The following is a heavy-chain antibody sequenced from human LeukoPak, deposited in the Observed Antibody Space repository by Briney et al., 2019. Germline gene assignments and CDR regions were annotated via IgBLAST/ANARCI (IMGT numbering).Heavy chain of an antibody. CDR3: ARLTRLAPVGTTYYHSLDV. CDR1: GGSLSGHY. CDR2: IYYTGVI. J-gene: IGHJ6*02. D-gene: IGHD6-25*01. V-gene: IGHV4-59*08. Sequence: SETLSLTCTVSGGSLSGHYWSWIRQPPGKGLEWIGHIYYTGVINYDPSLKSRGTMLVDTSKNQFSLKVTSVTAADTAVYYCARLTRLAPVGTTYYHSLDVWGQGSTVTVSS.